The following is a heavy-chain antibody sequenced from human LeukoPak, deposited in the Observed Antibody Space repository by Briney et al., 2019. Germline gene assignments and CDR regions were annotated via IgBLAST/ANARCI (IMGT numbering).Heavy chain of an antibody. CDR1: GGSISSYY. Sequence: SETLSLTCTVSGGSISSYYWSWIRQPPGKGLEWIGYPYSSGSTNYNPSLERRVTITEDTTKNQLSLRLNSVTAADTAAYYCARAFRGGYYMDVWGKGTTVTVSS. J-gene: IGHJ6*03. D-gene: IGHD3-16*01. CDR3: ARAFRGGYYMDV. V-gene: IGHV4-59*01. CDR2: PYSSGST.